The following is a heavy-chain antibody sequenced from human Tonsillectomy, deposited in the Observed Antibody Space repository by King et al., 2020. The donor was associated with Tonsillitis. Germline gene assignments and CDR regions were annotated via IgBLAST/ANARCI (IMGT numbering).Heavy chain of an antibody. V-gene: IGHV1-46*03. CDR1: GYTFTNYY. D-gene: IGHD4/OR15-4a*01. J-gene: IGHJ4*02. Sequence: QLVQSGAEVKKPGASVKVSCKASGYTFTNYYIHWLRQAPGQGLDGVGFIELGENRKTTEQKFQGRVTMTWDKSTSTVYMDLSSLRYEDTAVYYCAREYGETYYFDYWGQGTLVSVSS. CDR2: IELGENRK. CDR3: AREYGETYYFDY.